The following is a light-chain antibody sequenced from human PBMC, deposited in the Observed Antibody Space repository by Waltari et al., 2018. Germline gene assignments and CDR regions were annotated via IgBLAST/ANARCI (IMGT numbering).Light chain of an antibody. Sequence: EIVLTQSPGTLSLSPGERVFLSCRASQTVSSIYLAWYQQKPGQAPRLLIYGASSRATGIPDRFSGSGSGTDFTLTISRLEPEDFAVYYCQQYGSSPRTFGQGTKLEIK. CDR2: GAS. CDR3: QQYGSSPRT. CDR1: QTVSSIY. V-gene: IGKV3-20*01. J-gene: IGKJ2*02.